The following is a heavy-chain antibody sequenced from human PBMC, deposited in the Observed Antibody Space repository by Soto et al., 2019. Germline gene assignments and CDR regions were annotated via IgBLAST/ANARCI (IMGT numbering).Heavy chain of an antibody. Sequence: ASVKVSCKASGYTFTGYYMHWVRQAPGQGLEWMGWINPNSGGTNYAQKFQGRVTMTRGTSISTAYMELSRLRSDDTAVYYCARDGAATMAIGIVYYYYAMDVWGQGTTVTVSS. D-gene: IGHD3-10*01. CDR3: ARDGAATMAIGIVYYYYAMDV. CDR2: INPNSGGT. V-gene: IGHV1-2*02. J-gene: IGHJ6*02. CDR1: GYTFTGYY.